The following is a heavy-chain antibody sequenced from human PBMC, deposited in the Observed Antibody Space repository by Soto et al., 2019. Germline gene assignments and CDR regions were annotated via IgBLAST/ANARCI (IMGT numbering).Heavy chain of an antibody. D-gene: IGHD3-22*01. CDR3: TRDLSSEIVVVIPGHY. V-gene: IGHV3-49*02. Sequence: WIRQAPGKGLEWVGFIRSKAYGGTTGYAASVKGRFTISRDDSKSIAYLQMNSLKTEDTAVYYCTRDLSSEIVVVIPGHYWGQGSLVTVSS. J-gene: IGHJ4*02. CDR2: IRSKAYGGTT.